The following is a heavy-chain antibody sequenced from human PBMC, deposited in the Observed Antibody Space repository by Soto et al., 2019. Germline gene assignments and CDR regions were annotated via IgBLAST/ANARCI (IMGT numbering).Heavy chain of an antibody. D-gene: IGHD3-10*01. Sequence: PSETLSLTCAVYGGSFSGYYWSWIRQPPGKGLEWIGEINHSGSTNYNPSLKSRDTISVDTSKNQFSLKLSSVTAADTAVYYCARVWFGELLSLDYWGQGTLVTVSS. V-gene: IGHV4-34*01. CDR2: INHSGST. CDR1: GGSFSGYY. J-gene: IGHJ4*02. CDR3: ARVWFGELLSLDY.